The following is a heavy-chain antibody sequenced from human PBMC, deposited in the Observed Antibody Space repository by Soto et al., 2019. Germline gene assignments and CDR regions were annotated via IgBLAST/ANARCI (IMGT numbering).Heavy chain of an antibody. CDR2: IIPIFGTA. D-gene: IGHD3-9*01. V-gene: IGHV1-69*13. J-gene: IGHJ3*02. CDR3: AVVLGEEYDILTGYSPGAFDI. Sequence: ASVKVSCKASGGTFSSYAISWVRQAPGQGLEWMGGIIPIFGTANYAQKFQGRVTITADESTSTAYMGLSSLRSEDTAVYYCAVVLGEEYDILTGYSPGAFDIWGQGTMVTVSS. CDR1: GGTFSSYA.